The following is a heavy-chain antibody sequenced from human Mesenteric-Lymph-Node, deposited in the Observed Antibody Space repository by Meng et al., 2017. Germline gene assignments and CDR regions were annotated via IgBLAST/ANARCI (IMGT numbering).Heavy chain of an antibody. CDR2: VYHNGVT. CDR1: GGSLSGYY. J-gene: IGHJ4*02. Sequence: QVQLKQWGAEVLKPSETLSLTCAVYGGSLSGYYWSWIRQPPGKGLEWMGEVYHNGVTKYSPSLRSRVVISIDTSKNQFSLNLRSVSAADTAMYYCARGGATPMIIKYWGPGTLVTVSS. D-gene: IGHD3-10*01. V-gene: IGHV4-34*02. CDR3: ARGGATPMIIKY.